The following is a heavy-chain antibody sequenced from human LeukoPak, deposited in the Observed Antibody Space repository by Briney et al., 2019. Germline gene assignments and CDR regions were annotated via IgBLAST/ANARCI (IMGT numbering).Heavy chain of an antibody. D-gene: IGHD3-22*01. CDR1: GFTFSSYA. V-gene: IGHV3-23*01. J-gene: IGHJ3*02. CDR2: ISGSGGST. CDR3: AKDMRRITMIVVVITGLAFDI. Sequence: PGGSLRLSCAASGFTFSSYAMSWVRQAPGKGLEWVSAISGSGGSTYYADSVKGRFTISRDNSENTLYLQMNSLRAEDTAVYYCAKDMRRITMIVVVITGLAFDIWGQGTMVTVSS.